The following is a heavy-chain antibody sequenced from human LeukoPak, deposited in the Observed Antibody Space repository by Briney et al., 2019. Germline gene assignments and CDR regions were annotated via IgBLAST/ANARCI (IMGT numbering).Heavy chain of an antibody. D-gene: IGHD5-18*01. Sequence: SETLSLTCTVSGGSISSYYWSWIRQPPGKGLEWIGYIYYSGSTNYNPSLKGRVTISVDTSKNQFSLKLSSVTAADTAVYYCARAPRGYSYDFDYWGQGTLVTVSS. V-gene: IGHV4-59*01. CDR2: IYYSGST. CDR1: GGSISSYY. CDR3: ARAPRGYSYDFDY. J-gene: IGHJ4*02.